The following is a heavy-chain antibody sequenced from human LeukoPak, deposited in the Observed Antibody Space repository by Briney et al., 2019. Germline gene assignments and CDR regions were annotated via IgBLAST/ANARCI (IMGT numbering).Heavy chain of an antibody. CDR1: GFIFNDYA. J-gene: IGHJ4*02. Sequence: PGGSLRLSCAASGFIFNDYAMHWVRQAAGKGLEWVSGINWNSNSIGYADSVKGRFTISRDNAKNSLYLQMNSLRAEDTAFYYCAKGLGKSSGWATLDYWGQGTLVTVSS. D-gene: IGHD6-19*01. CDR3: AKGLGKSSGWATLDY. CDR2: INWNSNSI. V-gene: IGHV3-9*01.